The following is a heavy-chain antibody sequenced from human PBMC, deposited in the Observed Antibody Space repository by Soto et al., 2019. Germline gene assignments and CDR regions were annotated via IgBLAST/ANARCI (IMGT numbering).Heavy chain of an antibody. CDR2: IKLDGSEI. CDR3: AGGSWYLFTGDYYMDV. D-gene: IGHD6-13*01. CDR1: GFTFSSYW. V-gene: IGHV3-7*01. Sequence: GGSLRLSCAASGFTFSSYWMSWVRQAPGKGLEWVANIKLDGSEIYYVDSVKGRFTISRDNAKYSLFLQMNSLRVEDTAVYYCAGGSWYLFTGDYYMDVWGKGTTVTVSS. J-gene: IGHJ6*03.